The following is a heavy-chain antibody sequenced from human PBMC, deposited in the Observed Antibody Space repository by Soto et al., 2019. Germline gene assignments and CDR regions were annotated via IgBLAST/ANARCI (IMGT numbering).Heavy chain of an antibody. CDR3: ARGLTGTTLYYYYYGMDV. CDR2: ISAYNGNT. V-gene: IGHV1-18*04. Sequence: GASVKVSCKASGYTFTSYGISWVRQAPGQGLEWMGWISAYNGNTNYAQKLQGRVTMTTDTSTSTAYMELRSLRSDDTAVYYCARGLTGTTLYYYYYGMDVWGQGTTVTVSS. D-gene: IGHD1-20*01. CDR1: GYTFTSYG. J-gene: IGHJ6*02.